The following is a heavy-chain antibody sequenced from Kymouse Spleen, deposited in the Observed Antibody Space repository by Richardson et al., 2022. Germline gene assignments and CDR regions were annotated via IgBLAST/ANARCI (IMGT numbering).Heavy chain of an antibody. CDR1: GFTFSSYG. J-gene: IGHJ4*02. D-gene: IGHD6-19*01. Sequence: QVQLVESGGGVVQPGRSLRLSCAASGFTFSSYGMHWVRQAPGKGLEWVAVISYDGSNKYYADSVKGRFTISRDNSKNTLYLQMNSLRAEDTAVYYCAKGSFIAVAGANFDYWGQGTLVTVSS. CDR3: AKGSFIAVAGANFDY. V-gene: IGHV3-30*18. CDR2: ISYDGSNK.